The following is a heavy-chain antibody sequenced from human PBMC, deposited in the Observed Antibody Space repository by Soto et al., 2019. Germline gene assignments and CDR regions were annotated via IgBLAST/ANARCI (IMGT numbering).Heavy chain of an antibody. CDR3: ARGNFDPNGSSEF. D-gene: IGHD3-10*01. J-gene: IGHJ4*02. Sequence: GSSVKVSCKASGYTFTNYGISWVRQAPGQGLEWMGWISAYTGNKNYAQGLQGRVTMTTDKSTNRAYMELRSLRSDDTAVYYCARGNFDPNGSSEFWGQGTLVPVSS. V-gene: IGHV1-18*01. CDR2: ISAYTGNK. CDR1: GYTFTNYG.